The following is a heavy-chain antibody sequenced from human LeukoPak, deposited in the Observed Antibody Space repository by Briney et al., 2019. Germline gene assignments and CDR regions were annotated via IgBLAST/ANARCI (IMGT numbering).Heavy chain of an antibody. CDR2: IIPIFGTA. D-gene: IGHD3-22*01. CDR3: ARDRYGGYSHFDY. V-gene: IGHV1-69*13. Sequence: SVKVSCKASGGSFSSYAISWVRQAPGQGLEWMGGIIPIFGTANYAQKFQGRVTITADESTSTAYMELSSLRSEDTALYYCARDRYGGYSHFDYWGQGTLVTVSS. CDR1: GGSFSSYA. J-gene: IGHJ4*02.